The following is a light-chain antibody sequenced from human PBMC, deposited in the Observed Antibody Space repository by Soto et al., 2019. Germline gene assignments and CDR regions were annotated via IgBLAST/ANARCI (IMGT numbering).Light chain of an antibody. Sequence: EILMTQSPATLSVSPGESATLSCRASHRVSSYLAWYQQKPGQAPRLLIYGASTRDTGIPARFSGSGSGTVFTLPISSLQYEDFAVYFCQQYNNWTLTFGGGTKVEIK. CDR1: HRVSSY. V-gene: IGKV3-15*01. CDR2: GAS. CDR3: QQYNNWTLT. J-gene: IGKJ4*01.